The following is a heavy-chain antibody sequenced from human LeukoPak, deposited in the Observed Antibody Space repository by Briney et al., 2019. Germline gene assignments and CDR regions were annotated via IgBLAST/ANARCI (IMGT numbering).Heavy chain of an antibody. CDR2: IKSDGSSS. D-gene: IGHD4-23*01. J-gene: IGHJ4*02. Sequence: GGSLRLSCAASGLTFSSYAMSWVRQAPGKGLVWVSRIKSDGSSSTYADSLKGRFTISRDSAKNSLYLQMNTLRAEDTAVYYCVRDLDLGGYSSFEYWGQGTLVTVSS. CDR3: VRDLDLGGYSSFEY. CDR1: GLTFSSYA. V-gene: IGHV3-74*01.